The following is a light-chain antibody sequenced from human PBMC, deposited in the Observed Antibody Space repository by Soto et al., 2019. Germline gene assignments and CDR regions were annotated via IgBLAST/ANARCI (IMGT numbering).Light chain of an antibody. V-gene: IGLV4-60*03. CDR3: ETWDSSTHKV. Sequence: QSVLTQSSSASASLGSSVKLTCTLSSRHSSYSIAWHQQQPGKAPRYLMGLERSGSYNKGSGVPDRFSGSSSGADRYLTISNLQSEDEADYYCETWDSSTHKVFGGGTKVTVL. CDR2: LERSGSY. CDR1: SRHSSYS. J-gene: IGLJ2*01.